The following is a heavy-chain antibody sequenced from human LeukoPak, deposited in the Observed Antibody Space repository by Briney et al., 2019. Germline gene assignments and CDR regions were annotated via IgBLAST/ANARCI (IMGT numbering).Heavy chain of an antibody. J-gene: IGHJ4*01. CDR3: ARDSMITFGGVIVMIYFDF. Sequence: GGSLRLSCAASGFTFSSYEMNWVRQAPGKGLEWVSYISSSGSTIYYADSVKGRFTISRDNAKNSLYLQMNSLRAEDTAVYYCARDSMITFGGVIVMIYFDFWGQGTLVTVSS. CDR2: ISSSGSTI. D-gene: IGHD3-16*02. CDR1: GFTFSSYE. V-gene: IGHV3-48*03.